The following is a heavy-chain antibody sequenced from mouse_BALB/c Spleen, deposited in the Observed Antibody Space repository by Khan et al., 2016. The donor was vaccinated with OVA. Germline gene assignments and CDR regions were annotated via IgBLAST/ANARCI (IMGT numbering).Heavy chain of an antibody. CDR3: VRDGDYYRNDGWFAY. CDR2: INPSNGYT. D-gene: IGHD2-14*01. J-gene: IGHJ3*01. CDR1: GYTFTSYT. Sequence: VKLQESGAELARPGASVKMSCKASGYTFTSYTIHWIKLRPGQGLEWIGYINPSNGYTNYNQKFKDKATLTADKSSTTAYMQLSSLTSDDSAVYNCVRDGDYYRNDGWFAYWGQGTLVTVSA. V-gene: IGHV1-4*01.